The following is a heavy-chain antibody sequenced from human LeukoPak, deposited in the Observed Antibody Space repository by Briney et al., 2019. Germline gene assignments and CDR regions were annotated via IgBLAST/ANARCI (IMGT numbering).Heavy chain of an antibody. D-gene: IGHD5-24*01. CDR1: GGSISSGSYY. CDR2: IYTSGST. CDR3: ASRDGYNSFGY. Sequence: SQTLSLTCTVSGGSISSGSYYWSWIRQPAGKGLEWIGRIYTSGSTNYNPSLKSRVTISVDTSKNQFSLRLSSVTAADTAVYYCASRDGYNSFGYWGQGTLVTVSS. V-gene: IGHV4-61*02. J-gene: IGHJ4*02.